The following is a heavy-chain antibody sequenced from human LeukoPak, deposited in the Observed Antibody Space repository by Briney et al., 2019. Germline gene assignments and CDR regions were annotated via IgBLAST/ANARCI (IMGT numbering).Heavy chain of an antibody. J-gene: IGHJ3*02. CDR1: GGSISSYY. V-gene: IGHV4-59*08. D-gene: IGHD6-13*01. CDR2: IYYSGST. Sequence: SETLSLTCTVSGGSISSYYWSWIRQPPGKGLGWIGYIYYSGSTNYNPSLKSRVTISVDTSKNQFSLKLSSVTAADTAVYYCARHRVAAAGISAFDIWGQGTMVTVSS. CDR3: ARHRVAAAGISAFDI.